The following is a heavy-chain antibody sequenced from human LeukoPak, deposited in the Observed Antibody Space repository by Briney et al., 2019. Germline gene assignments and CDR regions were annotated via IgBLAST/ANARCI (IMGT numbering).Heavy chain of an antibody. CDR3: ARGGPYGDPYTF. D-gene: IGHD4-17*01. J-gene: IGHJ4*02. V-gene: IGHV4-30-4*01. CDR1: GASITDSGYY. CDR2: VPFRGGT. Sequence: SETLSLTCSVSGASITDSGYYWSWIRQPPGKGLELIGFVPFRGGTYYSPSLMSRVTISQDTSKNQFSLNLTSVTAADTAVYFCARGGPYGDPYTFWGQGRMIAVS.